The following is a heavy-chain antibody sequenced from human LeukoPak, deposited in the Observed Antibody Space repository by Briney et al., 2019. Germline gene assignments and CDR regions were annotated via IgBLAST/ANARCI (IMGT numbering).Heavy chain of an antibody. D-gene: IGHD6-13*01. V-gene: IGHV3-21*01. J-gene: IGHJ4*02. Sequence: GGSLRLSCAASGFTFSSYSMNWVRQAPGKGLEWGSSISSSSSYIYYADSVKGRFTISRDNAKNSLYLQMNSLRAEDTAVYYCARGPPPRKIANPFYFDYWGQGTLVTVSS. CDR3: ARGPPPRKIANPFYFDY. CDR1: GFTFSSYS. CDR2: ISSSSSYI.